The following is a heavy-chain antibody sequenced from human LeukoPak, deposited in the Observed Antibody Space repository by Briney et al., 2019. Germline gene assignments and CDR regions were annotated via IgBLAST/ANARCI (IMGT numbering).Heavy chain of an antibody. CDR1: GGSISTSSYY. D-gene: IGHD3-3*01. CDR2: IFYSGST. V-gene: IGHV4-39*07. CDR3: ARGSRFLEWLLSLDYFDY. Sequence: SETLSLTCTVSGGSISTSSYYWGWVRQPPGKGLEWIGNIFYSGSTYYSPSLKSRVTISLDTSRNQFSLKLSSVTAADTAVYYCARGSRFLEWLLSLDYFDYWGQGTLVTVSS. J-gene: IGHJ4*02.